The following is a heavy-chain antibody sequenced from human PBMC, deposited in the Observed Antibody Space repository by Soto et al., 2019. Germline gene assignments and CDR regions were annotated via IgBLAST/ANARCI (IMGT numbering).Heavy chain of an antibody. Sequence: QVQLQESGPGLVKPSQTLSLTCTVSGGSIRSGGYYWSWIRQHPGKGMEWIGYIYYSGSTYYNPYLKIRVTISVDPSKNQFSLKLRSVTAAESAVYYCARNMLGGSGLYYWGQGTLVTVSS. CDR2: IYYSGST. CDR1: GGSIRSGGYY. D-gene: IGHD3-3*01. J-gene: IGHJ4*02. V-gene: IGHV4-31*03. CDR3: ARNMLGGSGLYY.